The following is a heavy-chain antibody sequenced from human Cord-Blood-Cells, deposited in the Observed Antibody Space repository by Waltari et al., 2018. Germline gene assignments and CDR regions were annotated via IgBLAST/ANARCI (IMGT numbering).Heavy chain of an antibody. CDR2: IYHSGGT. V-gene: IGHV4-30-2*01. D-gene: IGHD5-12*01. Sequence: QLQLQESGSGLVKPSQTLSLTCAVSGGSISSAGYSWSWIRQPPGKGLEWIGYIYHSGGTYYNPSLKSRVTISVDRSKNQFSLKLSSVTAADTAVYYCARVPYISGYDYFDYWGQGTLVTVSS. CDR3: ARVPYISGYDYFDY. CDR1: GGSISSAGYS. J-gene: IGHJ4*02.